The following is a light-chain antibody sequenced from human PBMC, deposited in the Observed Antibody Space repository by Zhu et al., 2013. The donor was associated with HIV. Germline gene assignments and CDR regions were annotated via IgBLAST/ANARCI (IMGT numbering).Light chain of an antibody. J-gene: IGLJ2*01. Sequence: QSALTQPASVSGSLGQSITISCTGTSSDIGGYDFVSWYQQHPGKAPKLILYKVTNRPSGVSSRFSGSKSGNTASLTISGLQVDDEGDYYCDSYTSGTTLKVFGGGTRLTVL. CDR2: KVT. CDR1: SSDIGGYDF. V-gene: IGLV2-14*01. CDR3: DSYTSGTTLKV.